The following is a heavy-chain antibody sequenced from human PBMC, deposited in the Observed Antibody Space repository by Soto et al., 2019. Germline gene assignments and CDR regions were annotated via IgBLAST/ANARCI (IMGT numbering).Heavy chain of an antibody. CDR1: GYTFTSYG. CDR2: ISAYNGNT. D-gene: IGHD3-10*01. Sequence: QVQLVQSGAEVKKPGASVKVSCKASGYTFTSYGISWVRQAPGQGLEWMGWISAYNGNTNYAQKLQGRDTMTTDTSTSTAYMELRSLRSDDTAVYYCARENGQRFGELLFYMDVWGKGTTVTVSS. V-gene: IGHV1-18*01. CDR3: ARENGQRFGELLFYMDV. J-gene: IGHJ6*03.